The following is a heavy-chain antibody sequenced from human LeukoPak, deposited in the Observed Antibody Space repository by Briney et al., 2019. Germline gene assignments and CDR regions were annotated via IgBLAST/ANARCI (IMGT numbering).Heavy chain of an antibody. D-gene: IGHD3-22*01. CDR3: ARLCYDSSGYYCPLDY. CDR2: MNPNSGNT. J-gene: IGHJ4*02. Sequence: ASVKVSCKXSGYTFTSYDINWVRQATGQGLEWMGWMNPNSGNTGYSQKFQGRVTITRNTSISTAYMELSSLRSEDTAVYYCARLCYDSSGYYCPLDYWGQGTLVTVSS. V-gene: IGHV1-8*03. CDR1: GYTFTSYD.